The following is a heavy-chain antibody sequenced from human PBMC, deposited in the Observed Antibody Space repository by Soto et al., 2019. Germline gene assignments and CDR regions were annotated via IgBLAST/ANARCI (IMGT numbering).Heavy chain of an antibody. D-gene: IGHD4-17*01. V-gene: IGHV4-31*03. CDR2: IYYSGST. Sequence: SETLSLTCTVSGGSISSGGYYWSWIRQHPGKGLEWIGYIYYSGSTNYNPSLKSRVTISVDTSKNQFSLKLSSVTAADTAVYYCARDATVTIDYYYYYYMDVWGKGTTVTVSS. CDR3: ARDATVTIDYYYYYYMDV. J-gene: IGHJ6*03. CDR1: GGSISSGGYY.